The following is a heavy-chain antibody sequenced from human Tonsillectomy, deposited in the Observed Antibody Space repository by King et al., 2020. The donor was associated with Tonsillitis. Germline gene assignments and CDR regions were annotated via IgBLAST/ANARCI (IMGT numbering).Heavy chain of an antibody. CDR1: GFIFRTYV. CDR2: INTHGTST. Sequence: VQLVESGGGLVQPGGSLILSCSASGFIFRTYVMHWVRQAPGKGLEYVSTINTHGTSTNYAASVRGRFTVSRDNFKSTLYLQMSSLRGDDTALYYCVKWKSCGWSYDALDIWGQGTMVTVSS. D-gene: IGHD6-19*01. V-gene: IGHV3-64D*06. J-gene: IGHJ3*02. CDR3: VKWKSCGWSYDALDI.